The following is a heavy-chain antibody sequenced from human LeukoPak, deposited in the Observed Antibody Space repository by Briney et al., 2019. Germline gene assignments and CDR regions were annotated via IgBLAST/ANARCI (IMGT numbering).Heavy chain of an antibody. CDR3: ARDLSFSGRCDY. CDR2: INPNSGAT. CDR1: GYTFTGYY. V-gene: IGHV1-2*02. D-gene: IGHD3/OR15-3a*01. J-gene: IGHJ4*02. Sequence: ASVKVSCKASGYTFTGYYMHWVRQAPGQGLEWMGWINPNSGATNYAQKFQGRVTMTRDTSTSTVYMELSSLRSEDTAVYYCARDLSFSGRCDYWGQGTLVTVSS.